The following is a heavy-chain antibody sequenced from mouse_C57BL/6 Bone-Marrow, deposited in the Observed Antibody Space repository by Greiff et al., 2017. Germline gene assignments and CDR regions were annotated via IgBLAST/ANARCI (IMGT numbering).Heavy chain of an antibody. Sequence: EVKLVESGGGLVQPGGSLKLSCAVSGFTFSDYGMAWVRQAPRKGPEWVAFISNLAYSIYYADTVTGRFTISRENAKNTLYLEMSSLRSEDTAMYYCARHPDYYGYYAMDYWGQGTSDTVSS. J-gene: IGHJ4*01. CDR3: ARHPDYYGYYAMDY. V-gene: IGHV5-15*01. CDR1: GFTFSDYG. D-gene: IGHD1-1*01. CDR2: ISNLAYSI.